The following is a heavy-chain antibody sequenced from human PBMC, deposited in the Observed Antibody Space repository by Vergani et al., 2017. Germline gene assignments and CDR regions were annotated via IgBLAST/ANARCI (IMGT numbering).Heavy chain of an antibody. V-gene: IGHV4-38-2*01. CDR3: ARQVMIVVVKG. CDR2: IYHSGST. Sequence: QVQLQESGPGLVKPSETLSLTCAVSGYSISSGYYWGWIRQPPGKGLEWIGSIYHSGSTYYNPSLKSRVTISVDTSKNQFSLKLSSVTAADTAVYYCARQVMIVVVKGWGQGTLVTV. D-gene: IGHD3-22*01. CDR1: GYSISSGYY. J-gene: IGHJ4*02.